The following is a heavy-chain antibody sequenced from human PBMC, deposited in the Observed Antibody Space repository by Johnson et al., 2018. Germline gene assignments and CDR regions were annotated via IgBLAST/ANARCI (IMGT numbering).Heavy chain of an antibody. CDR3: ARDPGWSAFDI. Sequence: VQLVQSGGGLVHLGGSLRLSCEDSGFPFGETWMSWVRQAPGEAPEVVANIHQDGSTKNYVDSVQGRFTLPRDNTKKSLYLQMNSLRADDTAVYSFARDPGWSAFDIWGQGTNVTVSS. J-gene: IGHJ3*02. CDR2: IHQDGSTK. CDR1: GFPFGETW. D-gene: IGHD6-19*01. V-gene: IGHV3-7*01.